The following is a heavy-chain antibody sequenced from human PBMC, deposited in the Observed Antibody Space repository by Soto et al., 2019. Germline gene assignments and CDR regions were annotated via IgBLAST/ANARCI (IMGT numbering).Heavy chain of an antibody. V-gene: IGHV3-7*04. CDR2: IKQYGSEK. J-gene: IGHJ6*02. CDR3: ARARSLAARGYYYYGMDV. CDR1: GFTFSSYW. Sequence: EVQLVESGGGLVQPGGSLRLSCAASGFTFSSYWMSWVRQAPGKGLEWVANIKQYGSEKYYLDSVKGRFTISRDNAKNSLDLQMNSLRAEDTAVYYCARARSLAARGYYYYGMDVWCQGNTVTVSS. D-gene: IGHD6-6*01.